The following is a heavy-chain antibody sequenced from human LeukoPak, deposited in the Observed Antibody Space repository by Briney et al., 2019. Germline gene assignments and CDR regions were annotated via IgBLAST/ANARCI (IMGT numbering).Heavy chain of an antibody. V-gene: IGHV3-64*01. CDR2: ISSNGGST. D-gene: IGHD6-13*01. Sequence: GGSLRLSCAASGFTFSSYAMHWVRQAPGKGLEYVSAISSNGGSTYYANSVKGRFTISRDNSKNTLYLQMGSLRAEDMAVYYCARAGEEAAGFSWGQGTLVTVSS. J-gene: IGHJ5*02. CDR3: ARAGEEAAGFS. CDR1: GFTFSSYA.